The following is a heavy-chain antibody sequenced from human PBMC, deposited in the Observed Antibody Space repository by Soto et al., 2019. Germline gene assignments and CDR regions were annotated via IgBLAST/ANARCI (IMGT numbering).Heavy chain of an antibody. CDR1: GFTFSSYA. Sequence: GGSLRLSCAASGFTFSSYAMSWVRQAPGKGLEWVSAISGSGGSTYYADSVKGRFTISRDNSKNTLYLQMNSLRAEDTAVYYCAKIPLYGSGSYTLGGLFDYWGQGTLVTVSS. J-gene: IGHJ4*02. CDR2: ISGSGGST. V-gene: IGHV3-23*01. CDR3: AKIPLYGSGSYTLGGLFDY. D-gene: IGHD3-10*01.